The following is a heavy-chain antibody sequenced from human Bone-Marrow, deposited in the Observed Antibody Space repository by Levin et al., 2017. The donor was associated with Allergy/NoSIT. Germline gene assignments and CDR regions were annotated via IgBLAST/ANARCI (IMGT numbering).Heavy chain of an antibody. CDR3: ARGGNLALSPGALYY. Sequence: KISCQASGGTFSSYAISWVRQAPGQGLEWMGGIIPIFGTANYAQKFQGRVTITADKSTSTAYMELSSLRSEDTAVYYCARGGNLALSPGALYYWGQGTLVTVSS. V-gene: IGHV1-69*06. CDR2: IIPIFGTA. CDR1: GGTFSSYA. J-gene: IGHJ4*02. D-gene: IGHD3-16*02.